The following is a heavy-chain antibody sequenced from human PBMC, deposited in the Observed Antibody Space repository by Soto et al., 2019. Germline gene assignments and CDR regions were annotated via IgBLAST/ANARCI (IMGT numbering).Heavy chain of an antibody. CDR1: GYTFTSYY. V-gene: IGHV1-46*01. D-gene: IGHD3-22*01. J-gene: IGHJ4*02. CDR2: INPSGGST. Sequence: QVQLVQSGAEVKKPGASVKVSCKASGYTFTSYYMHWVRQAPGQGLEWMGIINPSGGSTSYAQKFQVRVTMTRDTSTSTVYMELSSLRSEDTAVYYCARDTLSGYYDYWGQGTLVTVSS. CDR3: ARDTLSGYYDY.